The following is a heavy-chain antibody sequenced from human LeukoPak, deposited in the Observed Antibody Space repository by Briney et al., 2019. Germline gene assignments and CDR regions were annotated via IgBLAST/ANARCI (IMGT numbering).Heavy chain of an antibody. D-gene: IGHD6-19*01. CDR2: VSAYNGNT. CDR3: ARLYSSGWPLECMDV. V-gene: IGHV1-18*01. CDR1: GYTFTSYG. Sequence: VSVKVSFKASGYTFTSYGISWVRQAPGQGLEWMGWVSAYNGNTNYAQKFQGGVTMTTDTSTSTAYMDLRSRGSDDTAVYYCARLYSSGWPLECMDVWGQGTTVTVSS. J-gene: IGHJ6*02.